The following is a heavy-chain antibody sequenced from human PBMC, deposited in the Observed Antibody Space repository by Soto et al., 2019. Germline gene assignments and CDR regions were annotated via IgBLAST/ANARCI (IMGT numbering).Heavy chain of an antibody. CDR2: IIPSSGTT. CDR3: ARVMYNWNYGTAQHYYNAMDV. D-gene: IGHD1-7*01. CDR1: GGTFSKYG. V-gene: IGHV1-69*01. J-gene: IGHJ6*02. Sequence: QVQLAQSGAEVKKPGSTVKVSCKTSGGTFSKYGISWVRQAPGQGLEWVGGIIPSSGTTNYAQKFQGRVTIIADDSTSTAYIELSSLRPEDTAVYHCARVMYNWNYGTAQHYYNAMDVRGQGTTVTVSS.